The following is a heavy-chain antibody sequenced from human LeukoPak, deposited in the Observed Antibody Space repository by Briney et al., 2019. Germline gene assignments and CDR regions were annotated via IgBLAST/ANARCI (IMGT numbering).Heavy chain of an antibody. D-gene: IGHD5-18*01. CDR2: ISWNSGSI. V-gene: IGHV3-9*01. CDR1: GFTFDDYA. J-gene: IGHJ4*02. Sequence: GGSLRLSCAASGFTFDDYAMHWVRQAPGKGLEWVSGISWNSGSIGYADSVKGRFTISRDNAKNSPYLQMNSLRTEDTGLYYCARVRTAMEIGAYWGQGTLVTVSS. CDR3: ARVRTAMEIGAY.